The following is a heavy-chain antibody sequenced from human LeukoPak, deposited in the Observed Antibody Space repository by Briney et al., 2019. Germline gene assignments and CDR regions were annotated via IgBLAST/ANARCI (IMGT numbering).Heavy chain of an antibody. CDR1: GFTFSNYY. Sequence: GGSLRLSCAASGFTFSNYYMNWVRQAPGKGLEWVSYITSSSNTIYYADSVKGRFTISRDNAKNSLYLQMNSLRAGDTAVYYCVRDSTVGVGYWGQGTLVIVS. CDR3: VRDSTVGVGY. V-gene: IGHV3-48*01. D-gene: IGHD4-23*01. CDR2: ITSSSNTI. J-gene: IGHJ4*02.